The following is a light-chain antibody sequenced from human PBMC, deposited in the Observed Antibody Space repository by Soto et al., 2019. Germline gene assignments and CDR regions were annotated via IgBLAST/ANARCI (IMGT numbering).Light chain of an antibody. V-gene: IGKV1-5*03. Sequence: DIQMTQSPSTLSASVGDRVTITCRASQSISSWLAWYQQKPGKAPNLLIYKASSLESGVPSRFSGSGSGTEFNLTISSLQPDDFANYYCQQYNSYPLTFGGGTKVEIK. CDR1: QSISSW. J-gene: IGKJ4*01. CDR2: KAS. CDR3: QQYNSYPLT.